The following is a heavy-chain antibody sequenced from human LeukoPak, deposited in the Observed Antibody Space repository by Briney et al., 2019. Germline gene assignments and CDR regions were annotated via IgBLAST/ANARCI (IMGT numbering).Heavy chain of an antibody. V-gene: IGHV3-7*01. Sequence: GGSLRLSCGASGFTFDDYWMSWVRQAPGQGLEWVANINQDGSEKYYLDSAKGRFTISRDNAKNSLYLQMNSLRAEDTAVYYCARVVYYGSGSYLVYYFDYWGQGTLVTVSS. CDR3: ARVVYYGSGSYLVYYFDY. J-gene: IGHJ4*02. CDR1: GFTFDDYW. CDR2: INQDGSEK. D-gene: IGHD3-10*01.